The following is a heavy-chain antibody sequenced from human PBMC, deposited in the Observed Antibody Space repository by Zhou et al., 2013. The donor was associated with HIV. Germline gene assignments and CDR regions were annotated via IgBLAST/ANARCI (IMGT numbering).Heavy chain of an antibody. J-gene: IGHJ4*02. CDR1: GDTFTNYD. CDR2: IIPILNLT. V-gene: IGHV1-69*04. Sequence: QVQLVQSGAAVKKPGSSVKVSCKTSGDTFTNYDFTWVRRAPGQGLEWMGRIIPILNLTNYAQKFQGRLSITADKSTSTVYMDLSSLRSDDTAVYYCARVRDGYNSGEYYFDYWGQGTLVTVAS. D-gene: IGHD5-12*01. CDR3: ARVRDGYNSGEYYFDY.